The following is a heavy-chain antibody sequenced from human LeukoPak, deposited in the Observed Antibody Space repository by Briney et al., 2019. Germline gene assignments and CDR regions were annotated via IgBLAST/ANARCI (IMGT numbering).Heavy chain of an antibody. Sequence: GGSLRLSCAASGFTFGSYAMSWVRQAPGKGLEWVSAISGSGGSTYYADSVKGRFTISRDNSKNTLYLQMNSLRAEDTAVYYCVKDLYGDPSDFDYWGQGTLVTVSS. CDR2: ISGSGGST. CDR1: GFTFGSYA. D-gene: IGHD4-17*01. V-gene: IGHV3-23*01. CDR3: VKDLYGDPSDFDY. J-gene: IGHJ4*02.